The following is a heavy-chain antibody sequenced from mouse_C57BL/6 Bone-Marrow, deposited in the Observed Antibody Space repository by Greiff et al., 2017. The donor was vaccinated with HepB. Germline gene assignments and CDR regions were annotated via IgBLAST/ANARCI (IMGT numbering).Heavy chain of an antibody. CDR2: ISDGGSYT. Sequence: EVMLVESGGGLVKPGGSLKLSCAASGFTFSSYAMSWVRQTPEKRLEWVATISDGGSYTYYPDNVKGRFTISRDNAKNNLYLQMSHLKSEDTAMYYCARVYGNSWFAYWGQGTLVTVSA. J-gene: IGHJ3*01. CDR3: ARVYGNSWFAY. D-gene: IGHD2-1*01. V-gene: IGHV5-4*03. CDR1: GFTFSSYA.